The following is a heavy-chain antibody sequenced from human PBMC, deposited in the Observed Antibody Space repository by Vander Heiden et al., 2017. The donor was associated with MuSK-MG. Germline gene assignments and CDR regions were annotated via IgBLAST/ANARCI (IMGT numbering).Heavy chain of an antibody. CDR2: IIPILGIA. V-gene: IGHV1-69*04. CDR3: ASDRGGTYYYGSGSDY. J-gene: IGHJ4*02. D-gene: IGHD3-10*01. Sequence: QVQLVQSGAEVKKPGSAVKVSCKDSGGPFGSYAISWVRQAPGQGLGWMGRIIPILGIANYAQKFQGRVTITADKSTSTAYMELSSLRSEDTAVYYCASDRGGTYYYGSGSDYWGQGTLVTVSS. CDR1: GGPFGSYA.